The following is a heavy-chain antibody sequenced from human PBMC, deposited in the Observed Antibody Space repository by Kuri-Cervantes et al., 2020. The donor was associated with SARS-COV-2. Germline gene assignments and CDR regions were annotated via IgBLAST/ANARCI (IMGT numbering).Heavy chain of an antibody. CDR2: INTNTGNP. CDR1: GYTSTSYA. V-gene: IGHV7-4-1*02. Sequence: ASVKVSCKASGYTSTSYAMNWVRQAPGQGLEWMGWINTNTGNPTYAQGFTGRFVFSLDTSVSTAYLQISSLKAEDTAVYYCARKYSNYPLDYYYYGMDVWGQGTTVTVSS. D-gene: IGHD4-11*01. CDR3: ARKYSNYPLDYYYYGMDV. J-gene: IGHJ6*02.